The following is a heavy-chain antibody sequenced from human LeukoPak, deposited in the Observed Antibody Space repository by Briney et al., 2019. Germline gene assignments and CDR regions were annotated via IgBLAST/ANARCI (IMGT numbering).Heavy chain of an antibody. CDR3: ARNLGPWKDASFDS. Sequence: SETLSLTCTVSGASISSSTYNWAWIRQPPGKGLEWIGTIYYSGSTYYNPSLKSRVTISVDTSKNQFSLNLNSVTAADTAVYYCARNLGPWKDASFDSWGRGTLVTVSS. J-gene: IGHJ4*02. V-gene: IGHV4-39*07. D-gene: IGHD1-1*01. CDR2: IYYSGST. CDR1: GASISSSTYN.